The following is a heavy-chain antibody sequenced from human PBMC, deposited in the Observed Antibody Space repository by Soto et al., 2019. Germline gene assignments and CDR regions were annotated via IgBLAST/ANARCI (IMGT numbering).Heavy chain of an antibody. D-gene: IGHD1-1*01. CDR1: GGSISTRNYY. CDR3: ETTTGAVLDAFDI. V-gene: IGHV4-39*02. Sequence: SETLSLTCTVSGGSISTRNYYWGWVRQAPGKGLEWIGSMDYSGSTYYNPSLESRVTISVDTSKNHFSLQLNSMTAADTAVYYCETTTGAVLDAFDIWGQGTMVTVSS. CDR2: MDYSGST. J-gene: IGHJ3*02.